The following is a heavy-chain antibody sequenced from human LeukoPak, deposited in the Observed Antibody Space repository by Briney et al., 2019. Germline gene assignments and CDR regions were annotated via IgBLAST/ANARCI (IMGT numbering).Heavy chain of an antibody. CDR1: GFTVSSNY. J-gene: IGHJ4*02. D-gene: IGHD4-17*01. Sequence: GGSLRLSCAASGFTVSSNYMSWVRQAPGKGLEWVSVIYSGGSTYYADSVKGRFTISRDNSKNTLYLQMNSLRAEDTAIYYCARDSVGDLLDYWGQGTPVTVSS. V-gene: IGHV3-53*01. CDR2: IYSGGST. CDR3: ARDSVGDLLDY.